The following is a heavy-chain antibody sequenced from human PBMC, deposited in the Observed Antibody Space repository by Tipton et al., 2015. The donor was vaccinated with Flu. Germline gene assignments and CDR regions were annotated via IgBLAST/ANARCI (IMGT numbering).Heavy chain of an antibody. D-gene: IGHD3-3*01. CDR1: GYTLTGYY. CDR3: ARGGTDFWSGFWNDY. CDR2: INPNSGGT. V-gene: IGHV1-2*02. J-gene: IGHJ4*02. Sequence: QLVQSGAEMRKPGASVKVSCKASGYTLTGYYMHWVRQAPGQGLEWMGWINPNSGGTNSAQTFQGRVTMTRDTSINTAYMEMTSLTSDDTAVYYCARGGTDFWSGFWNDYWGQGTLVTVSS.